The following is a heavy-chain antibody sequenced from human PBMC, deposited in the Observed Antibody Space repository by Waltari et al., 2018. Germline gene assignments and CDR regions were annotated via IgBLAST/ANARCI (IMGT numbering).Heavy chain of an antibody. CDR1: GFTFSSYS. J-gene: IGHJ6*02. CDR3: ARVLAHSGSYYSRDYYGMDV. D-gene: IGHD3-10*01. V-gene: IGHV3-48*04. CDR2: ISSSSSTI. Sequence: EVQLVESGGGLVQPGGSLRLSCAASGFTFSSYSMNWVRQAPGKGLEWVSYISSSSSTIYYADSVKGRFTISRDNAKNSLYLQMNSLRAEDTAVYYCARVLAHSGSYYSRDYYGMDVWGQGTTVTVSS.